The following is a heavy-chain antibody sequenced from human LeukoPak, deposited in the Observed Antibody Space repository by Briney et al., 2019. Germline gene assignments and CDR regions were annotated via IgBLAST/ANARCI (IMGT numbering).Heavy chain of an antibody. Sequence: SETLSLTCTVSGGSFSGYYWSWIRQPPGKGLEWIGEINHSGSTNYNPSLKSRVTISVDTSKNQFSLKLSSVTAADTAVYYCARDHCSGGSCQFDYWGQGTLVTVSS. CDR1: GGSFSGYY. CDR2: INHSGST. CDR3: ARDHCSGGSCQFDY. V-gene: IGHV4-34*01. D-gene: IGHD2-15*01. J-gene: IGHJ4*02.